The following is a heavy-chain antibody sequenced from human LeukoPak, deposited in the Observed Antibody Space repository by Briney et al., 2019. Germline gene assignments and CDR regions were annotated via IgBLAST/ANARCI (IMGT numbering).Heavy chain of an antibody. CDR3: AKSSSGYSSSWYLGYFDY. Sequence: GGSLRLSCAASGFTFSSYEMNWVRQAPGKGLEWVSYISSSGSTIYYADSVKGRFTISRDNSKNTLYLQMNSLRAEDTAVYYCAKSSSGYSSSWYLGYFDYWGQGTLVTVSS. CDR1: GFTFSSYE. V-gene: IGHV3-48*03. J-gene: IGHJ4*02. CDR2: ISSSGSTI. D-gene: IGHD6-13*01.